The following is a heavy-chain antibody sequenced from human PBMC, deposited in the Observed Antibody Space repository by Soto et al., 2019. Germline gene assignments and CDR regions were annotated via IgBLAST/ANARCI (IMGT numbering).Heavy chain of an antibody. CDR3: ARAYDDFWRGYQLSWFDT. CDR1: GYTFTSYA. CDR2: INAGNGNT. V-gene: IGHV1-3*01. D-gene: IGHD3-3*01. Sequence: ASVKVSCKASGYTFTSYAMHWVRQAPGQRLEWMGWINAGNGNTKYSQKFQGRVTITRDTSASTAYMELSSLRSEDTAVYYCARAYDDFWRGYQLSWFDTCGQGTLVTVSA. J-gene: IGHJ5*02.